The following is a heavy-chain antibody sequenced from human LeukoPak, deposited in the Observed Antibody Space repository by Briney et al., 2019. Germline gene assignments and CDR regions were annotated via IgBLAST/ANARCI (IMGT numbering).Heavy chain of an antibody. D-gene: IGHD3-3*01. V-gene: IGHV3-21*01. CDR3: ARRSGYSFDH. J-gene: IGHJ4*02. CDR2: ISSSSTYI. Sequence: PGGSLRLSCAASGFTFNTYNVNWVRQAPGKGLEWVSSISSSSTYISYADSVKGRFTISRDNAKNSLYLQMNSLRAEDTAVYYCARRSGYSFDHWGQGTPVTVSS. CDR1: GFTFNTYN.